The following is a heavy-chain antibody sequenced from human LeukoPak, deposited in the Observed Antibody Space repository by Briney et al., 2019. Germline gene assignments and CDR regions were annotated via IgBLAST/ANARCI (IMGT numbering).Heavy chain of an antibody. CDR3: AKDEGYSYGSLDY. CDR2: ISGSGGST. J-gene: IGHJ4*02. Sequence: GGSLRLSCAASGFTFSSYAMTWVRQAPGKGLEWVSAISGSGGSTYYADSVKGRFTISRDNSKNTLYLQMNSLRAEDTAVYYCAKDEGYSYGSLDYWGQGTLVTVSS. D-gene: IGHD5-18*01. CDR1: GFTFSSYA. V-gene: IGHV3-23*01.